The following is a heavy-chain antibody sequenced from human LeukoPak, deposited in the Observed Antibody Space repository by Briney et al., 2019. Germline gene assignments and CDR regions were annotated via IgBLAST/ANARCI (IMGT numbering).Heavy chain of an antibody. D-gene: IGHD3-22*01. V-gene: IGHV5-51*01. CDR3: ARLDSSGYYSCDY. CDR2: IYPGDSDT. CDR1: GYSFTSYW. J-gene: IGHJ4*02. Sequence: GESLKISCEGSGYSFTSYWIAWVRQMPGKGLEWRGIIYPGDSDTRYSPSCQGQVTIPADKSSNTAYLQWSSLEASDTAMYYCARLDSSGYYSCDYWGQGTLVTVSS.